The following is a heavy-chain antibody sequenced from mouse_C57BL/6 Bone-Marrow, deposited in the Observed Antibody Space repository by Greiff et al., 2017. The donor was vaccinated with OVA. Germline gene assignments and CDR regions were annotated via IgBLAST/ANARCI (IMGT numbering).Heavy chain of an antibody. CDR1: GFTFSDYG. Sequence: EVKLQESGGGLVKPGGSLKLSCAASGFTFSDYGMHWVRQAPEKGLEWVAYISSGSSTIYYADTVKGRFTLSRDNATNTLFLQMSSLRCEDTAMYYGARGAVVAPWYFDVWGTGTTVTVSS. D-gene: IGHD1-1*01. V-gene: IGHV5-17*01. J-gene: IGHJ1*03. CDR3: ARGAVVAPWYFDV. CDR2: ISSGSSTI.